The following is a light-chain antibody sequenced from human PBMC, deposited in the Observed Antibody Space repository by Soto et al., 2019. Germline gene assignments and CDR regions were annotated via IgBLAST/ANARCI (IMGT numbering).Light chain of an antibody. J-gene: IGLJ1*01. CDR1: SSDVGAYNS. V-gene: IGLV2-14*03. CDR3: RSSTRSSTYV. CDR2: SVN. Sequence: QSALAQPASVSASPGQSITISCTGTSSDVGAYNSVSWYQQYPDKAPKLIIYSVNYRVSGVSDRFSGSKSDNTASLTISGLHTEDEADYYCRSSTRSSTYVFGTGTKVTVL.